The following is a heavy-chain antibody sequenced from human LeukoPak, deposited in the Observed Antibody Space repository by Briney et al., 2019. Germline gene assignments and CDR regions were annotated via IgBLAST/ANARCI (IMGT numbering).Heavy chain of an antibody. D-gene: IGHD1-14*01. V-gene: IGHV3-23*01. CDR1: GFTFSNYA. Sequence: PGGSLRLSCAASGFTFSNYAMTWVRQAPGKGLEWVSAISGSGGSTYYRDSVKGRFTISRDNSKNTLYLQMNNLRADDTAVYYCAKENFDRKRIPYFDYWGQGTLATVSS. CDR3: AKENFDRKRIPYFDY. CDR2: ISGSGGST. J-gene: IGHJ4*02.